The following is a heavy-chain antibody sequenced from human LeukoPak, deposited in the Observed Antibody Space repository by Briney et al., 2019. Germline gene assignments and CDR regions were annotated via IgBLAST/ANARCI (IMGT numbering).Heavy chain of an antibody. V-gene: IGHV4-39*07. D-gene: IGHD6-19*01. CDR2: IYYSGST. CDR3: ARSYSSGWYGVDAFDI. CDR1: GGSISSSSYY. J-gene: IGHJ3*02. Sequence: SETLSLTCTVSGGSISSSSYYWGWIRQPPGKGLEWIGSIYYSGSTYYNPSLKSRVTISVDTSKNQFSLKLSSVTAADTAVYYCARSYSSGWYGVDAFDIWGQGTMVTVSS.